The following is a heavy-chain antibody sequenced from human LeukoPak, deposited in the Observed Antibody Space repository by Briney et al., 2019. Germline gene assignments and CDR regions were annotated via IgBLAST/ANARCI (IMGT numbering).Heavy chain of an antibody. Sequence: GGSLRLTCEDSGFSFDDYGMSWVRQAPGKGLEWVSGINWNGDDTNYEESVKGRFTISRDNAKNSLYLQINRLRAQDTALYYCVRGGELVGSYFDYWSPGTLVTVSS. V-gene: IGHV3-20*04. D-gene: IGHD3-16*01. CDR1: GFSFDDYG. CDR2: INWNGDDT. CDR3: VRGGELVGSYFDY. J-gene: IGHJ4*02.